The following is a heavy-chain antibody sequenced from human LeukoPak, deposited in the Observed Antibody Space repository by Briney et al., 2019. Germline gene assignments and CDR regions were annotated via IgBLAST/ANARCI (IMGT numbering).Heavy chain of an antibody. V-gene: IGHV4-59*01. D-gene: IGHD1-7*01. CDR1: GGSISSYY. CDR2: IYYSGST. CDR3: ARVVWNYWFDP. Sequence: SETLSLTCTVSGGSISSYYWSWIRQPPGKGLEWIGYIYYSGSTNYNPSLKSRVTISVDTSKNQFSLKLSSVTAADTTVYYCARVVWNYWFDPWGQGTLVTVSS. J-gene: IGHJ5*02.